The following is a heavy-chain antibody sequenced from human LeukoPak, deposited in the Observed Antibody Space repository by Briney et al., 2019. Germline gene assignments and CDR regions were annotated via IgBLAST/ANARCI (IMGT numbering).Heavy chain of an antibody. D-gene: IGHD3-22*01. J-gene: IGHJ4*02. CDR1: GGSISSSSYY. CDR3: ARVTGYMIEDYFDY. CDR2: IYYSGST. V-gene: IGHV4-61*05. Sequence: SETLSLTCTVSGGSISSSSYYWGWIRQPPGKGLEWIGYIYYSGSTNYNPSLKSRVTISVDTSKNQFSLRLSSMTAADTAVYYCARVTGYMIEDYFDYWGQGTLVTVSS.